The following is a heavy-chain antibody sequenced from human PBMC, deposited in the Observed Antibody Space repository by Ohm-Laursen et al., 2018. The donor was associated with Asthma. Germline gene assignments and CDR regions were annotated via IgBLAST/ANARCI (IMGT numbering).Heavy chain of an antibody. CDR1: GFTFRSYA. J-gene: IGHJ4*02. Sequence: SLRLSCAASGFTFRSYAMHWVRQAPGKGLEWVAVGGSYYDGGLKYYADSANGQFTVSRDDSKNTLYLQMNSLRPDDTAVYYCARDVMEWYLPAFDFWGQGTLVTVSS. CDR3: ARDVMEWYLPAFDF. D-gene: IGHD3-3*01. V-gene: IGHV3-30-3*01. CDR2: GGSYYDGGLK.